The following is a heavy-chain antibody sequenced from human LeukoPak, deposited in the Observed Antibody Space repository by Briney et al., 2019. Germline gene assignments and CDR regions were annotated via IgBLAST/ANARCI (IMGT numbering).Heavy chain of an antibody. V-gene: IGHV1-69*04. J-gene: IGHJ5*02. CDR3: AREDPPSYH. Sequence: ASVKVSCKASGGTFSSYAISWVRQAPGQGLEWMGRINPILGIANYAQKFQGRVTITADKSTSTAYMELSSLRSEDTAVYYCAREDPPSYHWGQGTLVTVSS. CDR1: GGTFSSYA. CDR2: INPILGIA.